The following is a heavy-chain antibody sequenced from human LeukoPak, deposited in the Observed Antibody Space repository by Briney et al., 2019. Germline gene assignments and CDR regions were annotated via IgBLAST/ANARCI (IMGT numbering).Heavy chain of an antibody. Sequence: PGGSLRLSCAASGFTFSSYAMSWVRQAPGKGLEWVSAISGSGGSTYYADSVKGRFTISRDNSKNTLYLQMNSLRAEDTAVYYCAKDGVAAVGTAYFDYWGQGTLVTVSS. J-gene: IGHJ4*02. CDR2: ISGSGGST. V-gene: IGHV3-23*01. D-gene: IGHD6-13*01. CDR3: AKDGVAAVGTAYFDY. CDR1: GFTFSSYA.